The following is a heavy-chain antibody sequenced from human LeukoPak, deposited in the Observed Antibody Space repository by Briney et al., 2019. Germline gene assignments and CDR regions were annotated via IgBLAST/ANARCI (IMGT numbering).Heavy chain of an antibody. CDR1: GGSISSGGYY. Sequence: SQTLSLTCTVSGGSISSGGYYWSWIRQHPGKGLEWIGYIYYSGSTYYNPSLKSRVTISVDTSKNQFSLKLSSVTAADTAVYYCATSRGVLRFLEWLPPYFDYWGQGTLATVSS. CDR2: IYYSGST. V-gene: IGHV4-31*03. J-gene: IGHJ4*02. CDR3: ATSRGVLRFLEWLPPYFDY. D-gene: IGHD3-3*01.